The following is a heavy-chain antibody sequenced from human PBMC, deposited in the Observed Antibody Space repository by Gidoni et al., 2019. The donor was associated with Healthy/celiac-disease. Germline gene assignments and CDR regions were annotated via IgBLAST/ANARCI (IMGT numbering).Heavy chain of an antibody. D-gene: IGHD3-22*01. J-gene: IGHJ4*02. Sequence: EVQLVESGGGLVKPGGSLRLSCAASGFMFSTYSMNWVRQAPGKGLEWVSSISSSSSYIYYADSVRGRFTISRDNAKNSLYLQMNSLRAEDTAVYYCARAPFYYDSSGYYLNLDYWGQGTLVTVSS. CDR3: ARAPFYYDSSGYYLNLDY. V-gene: IGHV3-21*01. CDR1: GFMFSTYS. CDR2: ISSSSSYI.